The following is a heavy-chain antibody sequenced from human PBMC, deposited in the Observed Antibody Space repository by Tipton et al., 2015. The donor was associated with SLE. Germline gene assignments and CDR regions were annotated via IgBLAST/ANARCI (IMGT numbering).Heavy chain of an antibody. J-gene: IGHJ4*02. CDR1: GFTFSNYA. D-gene: IGHD3-22*01. CDR2: ISGSGGST. V-gene: IGHV3-23*04. Sequence: QLVQSGGGLVQPGGSLRLSWAASGFTFSNYAMSWVRQAPGKGLEWVSAISGSGGSTYYADSVKGRFTISRDSSKNTLYLQMNSLRAEDTAVYYCARETEYYDSAAFDYWGQGTLVTVSS. CDR3: ARETEYYDSAAFDY.